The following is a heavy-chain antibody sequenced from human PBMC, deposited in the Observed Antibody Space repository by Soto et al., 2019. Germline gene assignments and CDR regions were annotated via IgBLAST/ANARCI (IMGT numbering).Heavy chain of an antibody. Sequence: QVHLVPSGAEVNKPGASGSLACQASGHTFTITRFPMHWVRQAPGQRLEWMGLINVGNDNTKYSQKFQGRVTITRDPSALTAYRELSGLRSEDTAVYYCALGYNWNYYFDYWGQGTLVTVSS. CDR3: ALGYNWNYYFDY. J-gene: IGHJ4*02. CDR2: INVGNDNT. CDR1: GHTFTITRFP. D-gene: IGHD1-7*01. V-gene: IGHV1-3*01.